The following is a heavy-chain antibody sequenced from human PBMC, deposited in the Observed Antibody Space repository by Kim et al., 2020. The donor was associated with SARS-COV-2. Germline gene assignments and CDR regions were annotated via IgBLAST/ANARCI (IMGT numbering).Heavy chain of an antibody. CDR2: ISGPGDST. J-gene: IGHJ5*02. D-gene: IGHD2-2*01. V-gene: IGHV3-23*01. CDR1: GFSFSSYA. CDR3: AKGGSYCSTGSCYGPNWFDP. Sequence: GGSLRLSCAASGFSFSSYAMNWVRQAPGKGLEWVSSISGPGDSTYYTDSVRGRFTISRDNSKDPVFMEINSLRAEDTAIYYCAKGGSYCSTGSCYGPNWFDPWGEGLLITGSS.